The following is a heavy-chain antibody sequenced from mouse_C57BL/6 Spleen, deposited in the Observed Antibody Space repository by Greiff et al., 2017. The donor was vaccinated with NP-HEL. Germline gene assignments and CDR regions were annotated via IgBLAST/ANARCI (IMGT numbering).Heavy chain of an antibody. Sequence: QVQLQQSGAELARPGASVKLSCKASGYTFTSYGISWVKQRTGQGLEWIGEIYPRSGNTYYNEKFKGKATLTADKSSSTAYMELRSLTSEDSAVYFCAREGQTAQAIGLDYWGQGTTLTVSS. D-gene: IGHD3-2*02. CDR1: GYTFTSYG. CDR3: AREGQTAQAIGLDY. V-gene: IGHV1-81*01. J-gene: IGHJ2*01. CDR2: IYPRSGNT.